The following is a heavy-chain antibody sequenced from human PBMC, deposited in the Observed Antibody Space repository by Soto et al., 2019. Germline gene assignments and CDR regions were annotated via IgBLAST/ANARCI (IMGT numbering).Heavy chain of an antibody. CDR3: ARIGDYYDSSGYWFDY. CDR2: IDWDDDK. D-gene: IGHD3-22*01. Sequence: TLSLTCTVSGGSISSYYWSWIRQPPGKALEWLALIDWDDDKYYSTSLKTRLTISKDTSKNQVVLTMTNMDPVDTATYYCARIGDYYDSSGYWFDYWGQGTLVTVSS. J-gene: IGHJ4*02. V-gene: IGHV2-70*18. CDR1: GGSISSYY.